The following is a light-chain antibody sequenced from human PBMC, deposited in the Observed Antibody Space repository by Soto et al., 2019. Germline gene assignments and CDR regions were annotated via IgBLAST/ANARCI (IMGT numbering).Light chain of an antibody. J-gene: IGKJ5*01. Sequence: PGERATLSCRASQTISSNYLAWYQQKPGQAPRLLIYSASSRATGIPDRFSGSGSGTDFTLTISRLEPEDFAVYYCQQRSNLITFGQGTRLEIK. V-gene: IGKV3D-20*02. CDR1: QTISSNY. CDR3: QQRSNLIT. CDR2: SAS.